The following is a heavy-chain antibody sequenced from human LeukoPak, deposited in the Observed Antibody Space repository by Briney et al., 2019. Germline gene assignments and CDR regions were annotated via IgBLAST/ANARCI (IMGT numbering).Heavy chain of an antibody. V-gene: IGHV4-61*01. Sequence: SETLSLTCTVSGGSVSSGSYYWNWIRQPPGKGLEWIGHIYYSGSTDYNPSLKSRVTISADTSKNQFSLKMTSVTAADTAVYYCAREPGETDEGFEYWGQGTLATVSS. CDR2: IYYSGST. CDR1: GGSVSSGSYY. J-gene: IGHJ4*02. CDR3: AREPGETDEGFEY. D-gene: IGHD1-14*01.